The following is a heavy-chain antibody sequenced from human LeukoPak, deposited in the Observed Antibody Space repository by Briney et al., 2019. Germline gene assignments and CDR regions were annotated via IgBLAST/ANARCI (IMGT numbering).Heavy chain of an antibody. V-gene: IGHV4-31*03. CDR3: ARGDYYMDV. Sequence: PSQTLSLTCTVSGGSISSGPYYWTWIRQHPGKDLEWIGYISYSGSTDYNPSLRSRITISVDTSKNQFSLELSSVTVADSAVYYCARGDYYMDVWGKGTTVTVSS. CDR2: ISYSGST. CDR1: GGSISSGPYY. J-gene: IGHJ6*03.